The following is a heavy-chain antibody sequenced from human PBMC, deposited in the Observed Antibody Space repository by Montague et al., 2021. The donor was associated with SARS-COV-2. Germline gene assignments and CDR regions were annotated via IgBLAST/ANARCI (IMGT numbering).Heavy chain of an antibody. CDR3: ARHPTGYPNWFDS. Sequence: SETLSLTCTVSGDSISTSYWAWIRQPPGKGLEWIGYIYYSGTTYYSPSLQSRATLSMDMSTNQFSLRLTSVTAADTAAYFCARHPTGYPNWFDSWGQGTSVIVSS. D-gene: IGHD3-9*01. J-gene: IGHJ5*01. CDR1: GDSISTSY. V-gene: IGHV4-59*08. CDR2: IYYSGTT.